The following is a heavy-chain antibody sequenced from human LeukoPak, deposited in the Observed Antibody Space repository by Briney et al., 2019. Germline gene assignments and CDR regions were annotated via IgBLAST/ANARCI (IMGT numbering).Heavy chain of an antibody. D-gene: IGHD3-16*01. CDR3: ARDSMITFGGTHYMDV. J-gene: IGHJ6*03. CDR1: GGSISSSSYY. V-gene: IGHV4-39*07. Sequence: SETLSLTCTVSGGSISSSSYYWGWIRQPPGKGLEWIGSSYYSGSTYYNPSFKSRVTVSVDTSKNQFSLKLSSVTAADTAVYYCARDSMITFGGTHYMDVWGKGTTVTVSS. CDR2: SYYSGST.